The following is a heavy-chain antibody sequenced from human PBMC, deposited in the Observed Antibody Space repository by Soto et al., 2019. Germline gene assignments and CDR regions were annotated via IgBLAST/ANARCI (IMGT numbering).Heavy chain of an antibody. CDR1: VYTFAIYV. Sequence: GASGKVSFKASVYTFAIYVISWVLQAPGQGLEWMGWISAYNGNKNYAQKVQGRVTMTTDTSTSTAYMELRSLRSDDTAVYYCARGLHNDYSNYWGSSYGMDVWGQGTTVTVSS. CDR3: ARGLHNDYSNYWGSSYGMDV. V-gene: IGHV1-18*04. J-gene: IGHJ6*02. D-gene: IGHD4-4*01. CDR2: ISAYNGNK.